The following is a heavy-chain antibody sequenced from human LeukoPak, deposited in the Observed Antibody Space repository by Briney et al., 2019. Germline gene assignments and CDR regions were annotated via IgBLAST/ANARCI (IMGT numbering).Heavy chain of an antibody. CDR2: ISSNGGGT. J-gene: IGHJ4*02. V-gene: IGHV3-23*01. Sequence: PGGSLRLSCAASGFTFSSYAMSWVRRAPGKGLEWVSAISSNGGGTFYADPVKGQFTISRDNSQNTLYLQMNSLRAEDTAIYYCAKHYGSGTYYNYLDYWGQGTLVTVSS. D-gene: IGHD3-10*01. CDR3: AKHYGSGTYYNYLDY. CDR1: GFTFSSYA.